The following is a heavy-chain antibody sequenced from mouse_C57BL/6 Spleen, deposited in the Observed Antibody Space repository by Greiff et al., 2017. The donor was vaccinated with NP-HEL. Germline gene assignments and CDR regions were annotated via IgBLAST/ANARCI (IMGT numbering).Heavy chain of an antibody. J-gene: IGHJ3*01. V-gene: IGHV1-50*01. D-gene: IGHD1-1*01. Sequence: QVQLQQPGAELVKPGASVKLSCKASGYTFTSYWMQWVKQRPGQGLEWIGEIDPSDSYTNYNQKFKGKATLTVDPSSSTAYMQLSSLTSEDSAVYYCARSITTVVATPFAYWGQGTLVTVSA. CDR3: ARSITTVVATPFAY. CDR1: GYTFTSYW. CDR2: IDPSDSYT.